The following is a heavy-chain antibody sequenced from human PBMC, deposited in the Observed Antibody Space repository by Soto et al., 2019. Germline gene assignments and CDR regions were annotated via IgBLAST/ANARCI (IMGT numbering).Heavy chain of an antibody. J-gene: IGHJ4*02. CDR2: ISSSGSTI. D-gene: IGHD5-12*01. V-gene: IGHV3-11*01. CDR1: GFTFSNYY. CDR3: ARVTSGYVNFDY. Sequence: GGSLRLSCAASGFTFSNYYMSWISRAPGKGLEWVSYISSSGSTIYYGDSVKGRFTISRDNAKNSLYLQMNSLRAEDTAVYYCARVTSGYVNFDYWGQGTLVTVSS.